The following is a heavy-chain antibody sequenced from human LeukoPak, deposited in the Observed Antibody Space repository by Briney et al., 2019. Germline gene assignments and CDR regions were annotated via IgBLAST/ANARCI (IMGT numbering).Heavy chain of an antibody. D-gene: IGHD3-22*01. CDR2: IYYSGST. CDR3: ARETPTITMIVVVRRPGFDY. J-gene: IGHJ4*02. V-gene: IGHV4-59*01. Sequence: IPSETLSLTCTVSGGSISSYYWSWIRQPPGKGLEWIGYIYYSGSTNYNPSLKSRVTISVDTSKNQFSLKLSSVTAADTAVYYCARETPTITMIVVVRRPGFDYWGQGTLVTVSS. CDR1: GGSISSYY.